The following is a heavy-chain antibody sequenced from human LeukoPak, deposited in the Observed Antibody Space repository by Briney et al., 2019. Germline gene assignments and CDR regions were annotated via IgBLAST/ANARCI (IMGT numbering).Heavy chain of an antibody. D-gene: IGHD1-26*01. J-gene: IGHJ4*02. CDR1: GFTFSSYG. Sequence: GGSLRLSCAASGFTFSSYGMHWVRQAPGKGLEWVAVISYDGSNKYYADSVKGRFTISRDNSKNTLYLQMNSLRAEDTAVYFCAPTRKWELPPFDYWGQGTLVTVSS. V-gene: IGHV3-30*03. CDR3: APTRKWELPPFDY. CDR2: ISYDGSNK.